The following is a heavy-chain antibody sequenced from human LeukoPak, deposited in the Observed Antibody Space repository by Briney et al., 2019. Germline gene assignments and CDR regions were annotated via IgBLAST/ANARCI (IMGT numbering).Heavy chain of an antibody. CDR1: GYTLTELS. J-gene: IGHJ5*02. D-gene: IGHD3-3*01. CDR2: FDPEDGET. V-gene: IGHV1-24*01. Sequence: GASVKVSCKVSGYTLTELSMHWVRQAPGKGLEWMGGFDPEDGETIYAQKFRGRVTMTEDTSTDTAYMELSSLRSEDTAVYYCATAYYDFWSGYRAGRATVGFDPWGQGTLVTVSS. CDR3: ATAYYDFWSGYRAGRATVGFDP.